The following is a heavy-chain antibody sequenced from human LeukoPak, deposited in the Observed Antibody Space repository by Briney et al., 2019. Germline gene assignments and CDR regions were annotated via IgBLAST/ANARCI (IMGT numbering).Heavy chain of an antibody. CDR1: GGSFSGYY. V-gene: IGHV4-34*01. J-gene: IGHJ6*03. D-gene: IGHD2-2*01. CDR2: INHNGST. Sequence: SETLSLTCAVYGGSFSGYYWSWIRQPPGKGLEWIGEINHNGSTNYNSSVKSQVTISVETSKNQFSLKLSSVTAADTAVYYCARGRRNIVVVPGYMDVWGKGTTVTVSS. CDR3: ARGRRNIVVVPGYMDV.